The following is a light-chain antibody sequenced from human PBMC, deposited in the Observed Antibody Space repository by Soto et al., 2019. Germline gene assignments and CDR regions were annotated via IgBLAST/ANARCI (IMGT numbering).Light chain of an antibody. CDR2: GAS. V-gene: IGKV3-15*01. CDR1: QSVSSN. Sequence: ERVMTQSPATLSVSPGERATLSCRASQSVSSNLAWYQQKPGQAPRLLIYGASTRATGIPARFSGRGSETEFTLTISSVQYEDSAVYYCQQYNNWAFTFGPGTKVDVK. J-gene: IGKJ3*01. CDR3: QQYNNWAFT.